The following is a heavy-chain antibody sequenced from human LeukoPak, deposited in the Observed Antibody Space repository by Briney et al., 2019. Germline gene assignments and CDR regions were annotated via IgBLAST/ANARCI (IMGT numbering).Heavy chain of an antibody. Sequence: PSETLSLTCTVSGGSISSYYWSWIRQLLGRGLEWIGYIYYSGSTNYNPSLKSRVTISVDTSKNQFSLKLSSVTAADTAVYYCAITKGDSGAFDYWGQGTLVTVSS. CDR2: IYYSGST. CDR3: AITKGDSGAFDY. V-gene: IGHV4-59*01. D-gene: IGHD3-10*01. CDR1: GGSISSYY. J-gene: IGHJ4*02.